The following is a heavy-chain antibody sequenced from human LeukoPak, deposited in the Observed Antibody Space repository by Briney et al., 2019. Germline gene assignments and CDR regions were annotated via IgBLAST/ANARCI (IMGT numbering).Heavy chain of an antibody. D-gene: IGHD4-23*01. J-gene: IGHJ4*02. CDR3: AKSRGYGGDSGGFWDY. V-gene: IGHV4-59*08. Sequence: SETLSLTCTVSGGSISNYYWSWIRQPPGKGLEWIAYIYYSGSANYNPSLESRVTISVDTSKNQFSLKLTSVTAADTAVYYCAKSRGYGGDSGGFWDYWGQGTQVTVSS. CDR1: GGSISNYY. CDR2: IYYSGSA.